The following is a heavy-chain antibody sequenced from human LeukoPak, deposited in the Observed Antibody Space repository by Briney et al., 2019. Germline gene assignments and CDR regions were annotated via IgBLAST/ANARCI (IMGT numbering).Heavy chain of an antibody. CDR2: ISSSSSYI. Sequence: PGGSLRLSCAASGFTFSSYSMNRVRQAPGKGLEWVSSISSSSSYIYYADSVKGRFTISRDNAKNSLYLQMNSLRAEDTAVYYCARDEWDSSGYYYVAYWGQGTLVTVSS. CDR3: ARDEWDSSGYYYVAY. CDR1: GFTFSSYS. V-gene: IGHV3-21*01. J-gene: IGHJ4*02. D-gene: IGHD3-22*01.